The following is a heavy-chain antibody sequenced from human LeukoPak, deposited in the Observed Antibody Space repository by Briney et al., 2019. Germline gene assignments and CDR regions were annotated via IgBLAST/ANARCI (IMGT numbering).Heavy chain of an antibody. CDR1: GFSFSSYG. J-gene: IGHJ4*02. Sequence: GGSLRLSCAASGFSFSSYGMYWVRQAPGKGLEWVALIYNDGGLPNYLDSVRGRYTISRDNSKNTLYLQMDSLRVEDTAVYYCAQGHYVGNSEFLDNWGQGSLVIVSS. V-gene: IGHV3-33*07. D-gene: IGHD4-23*01. CDR2: IYNDGGLP. CDR3: AQGHYVGNSEFLDN.